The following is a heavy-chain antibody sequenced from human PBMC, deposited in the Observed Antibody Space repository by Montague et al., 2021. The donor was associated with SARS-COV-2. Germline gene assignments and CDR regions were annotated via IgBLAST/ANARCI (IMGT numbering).Heavy chain of an antibody. CDR2: LYYSGST. J-gene: IGHJ6*02. CDR3: ARLSNYYVSGSYYPHNYYYYAMDV. D-gene: IGHD3-10*01. CDR1: GGSISSSSYY. V-gene: IGHV4-39*01. Sequence: SETLSLTCTVSGGSISSSSYYWGWIRQPPGKGLEWIGSLYYSGSTYYNESLKSRVTISVDTSKNQFSLKLSSVTAADTAVYYCARLSNYYVSGSYYPHNYYYYAMDVWGQGTTVTVSS.